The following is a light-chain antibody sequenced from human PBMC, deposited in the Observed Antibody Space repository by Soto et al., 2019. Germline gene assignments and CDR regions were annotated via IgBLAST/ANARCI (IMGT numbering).Light chain of an antibody. J-gene: IGKJ1*01. CDR2: GAS. CDR1: QSVSTNY. CDR3: QQYGNLLWT. Sequence: EVVLTQSPGTLSLSPGERATLSCSASQSVSTNYLAWYQQKPGQAPRLLIYGASIRATGITDRFSGSGSGTDFTLTISRLESEDFAVYYCQQYGNLLWTFGQGTKVEIK. V-gene: IGKV3-20*01.